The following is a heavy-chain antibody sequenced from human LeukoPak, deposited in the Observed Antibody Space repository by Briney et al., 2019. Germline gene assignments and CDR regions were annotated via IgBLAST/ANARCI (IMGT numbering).Heavy chain of an antibody. D-gene: IGHD2-2*01. V-gene: IGHV1-18*01. CDR1: GYTFTSYG. Sequence: ASVKVSCKASGYTFTSYGISWVRQAPGQGLEWMGWISAYNGNTNYAQKLQGRVTMTTDTSTSTAYMELRSLRSDNTAVYYCARVSRYQLPSGGFDYWGQGTLVTVSS. CDR3: ARVSRYQLPSGGFDY. J-gene: IGHJ4*02. CDR2: ISAYNGNT.